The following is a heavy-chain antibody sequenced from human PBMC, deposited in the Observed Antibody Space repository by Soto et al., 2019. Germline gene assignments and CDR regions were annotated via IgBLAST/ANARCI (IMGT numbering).Heavy chain of an antibody. CDR3: ARDYRSGAYCGGDCYPSLDY. V-gene: IGHV3-33*01. Sequence: GGSLRLSCAASGFTFSSYGMHWVRQAPGKGLEWVAVIWYDGSNKYYADSVKGRFTISRDNSKNTLYLQMNSLRAEDTAVYYCARDYRSGAYCGGDCYPSLDYWGQGTLVTVSS. CDR1: GFTFSSYG. CDR2: IWYDGSNK. D-gene: IGHD2-21*02. J-gene: IGHJ4*02.